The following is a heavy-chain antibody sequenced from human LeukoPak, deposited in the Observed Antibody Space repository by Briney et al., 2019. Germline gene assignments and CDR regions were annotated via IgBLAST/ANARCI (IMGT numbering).Heavy chain of an antibody. V-gene: IGHV1-69*02. CDR3: ARALGPDNDAFDI. CDR1: GGTFISYT. Sequence: SVKVSCKASGGTFISYTISWVRQAPGQGLEWMGRIIPILGIANYAQKFRGRVTITADKSTSTAYMELSSLRSEDTAVYYCARALGPDNDAFDIWGQGTMVTVSS. D-gene: IGHD1-14*01. J-gene: IGHJ3*02. CDR2: IIPILGIA.